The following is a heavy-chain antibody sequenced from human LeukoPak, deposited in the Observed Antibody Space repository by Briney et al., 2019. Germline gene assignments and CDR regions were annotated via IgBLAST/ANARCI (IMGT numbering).Heavy chain of an antibody. Sequence: GGSLRLSCAASGIIFSNAWMSWVRQAPGKGLEWVGRIKSESDGETTDYAAPVKGRFTLSRDDSKDTLYLQMNGLKTEDTAVYYCTPDPVAGVVFFWGQETLVTVPS. CDR1: GIIFSNAW. CDR2: IKSESDGETT. V-gene: IGHV3-15*01. J-gene: IGHJ4*02. D-gene: IGHD2-15*01. CDR3: TPDPVAGVVFF.